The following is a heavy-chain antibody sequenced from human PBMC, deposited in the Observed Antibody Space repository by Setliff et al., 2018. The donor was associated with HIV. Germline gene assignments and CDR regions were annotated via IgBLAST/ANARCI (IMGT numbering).Heavy chain of an antibody. J-gene: IGHJ4*02. Sequence: SETLSLTCTVSGGSISGSNYYWGWIRQPPGKGLEWVGSIYYSGSTYYSPSLKSRVTISVDTSKNQFSLKLSSVTAADTAVYYCVMNGWYSLEYWGQGMLVTVSS. CDR3: VMNGWYSLEY. CDR1: GGSISGSNYY. D-gene: IGHD6-19*01. V-gene: IGHV4-39*01. CDR2: IYYSGST.